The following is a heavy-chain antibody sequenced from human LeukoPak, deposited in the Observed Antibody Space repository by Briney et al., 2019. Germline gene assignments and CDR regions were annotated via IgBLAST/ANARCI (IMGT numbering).Heavy chain of an antibody. D-gene: IGHD6-19*01. CDR3: AKDLAVAGSSYYGMDV. V-gene: IGHV3-9*01. CDR2: ISWNSGSI. CDR1: GFTFGDYA. J-gene: IGHJ6*02. Sequence: QSGGSLRLSCAASGFTFGDYAMHWVRHAPGKGLEWVASISWNSGSIGYVDSVKGRFTISRDNAKNSLYLQMNSLRAEDTALYYCAKDLAVAGSSYYGMDVWGQGTTVTVSS.